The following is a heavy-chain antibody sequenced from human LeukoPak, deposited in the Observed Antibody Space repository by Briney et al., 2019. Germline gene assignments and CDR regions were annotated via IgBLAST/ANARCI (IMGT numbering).Heavy chain of an antibody. J-gene: IGHJ6*02. CDR2: ISSTSSTI. Sequence: GGSLRLSCEASGLTFANYNLNWVRQAPGKGLEWVSYISSTSSTIYYADSMKGRFTISRDNAKNSLYLQMNSLRAEDTAVYYCARDPPHGMDVWGQGTTVTVSS. CDR1: GLTFANYN. V-gene: IGHV3-48*01. CDR3: ARDPPHGMDV.